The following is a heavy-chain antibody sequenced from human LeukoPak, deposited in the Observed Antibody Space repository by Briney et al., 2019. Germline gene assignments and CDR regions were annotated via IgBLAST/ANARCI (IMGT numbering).Heavy chain of an antibody. J-gene: IGHJ6*03. CDR2: ISAYNGNT. D-gene: IGHD3-22*01. CDR3: ARLYYYDSSGYYGLGHYYYYYMDV. CDR1: GYTFTSYG. V-gene: IGHV1-18*01. Sequence: ASVKVSCKASGYTFTSYGISWVRQAPGQGLEWMGWISAYNGNTNYAQKLQGRVTMTTDTSTSTAYMELRSLRSDDTAVYYCARLYYYDSSGYYGLGHYYYYYMDVWGKGTTVTISS.